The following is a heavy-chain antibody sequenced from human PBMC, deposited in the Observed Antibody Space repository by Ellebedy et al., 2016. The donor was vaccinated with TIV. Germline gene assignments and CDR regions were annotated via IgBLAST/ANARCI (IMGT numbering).Heavy chain of an antibody. CDR2: LSDTGIT. CDR1: GVSISAYY. Sequence: SETLSLXXTVSGVSISAYYCNWIRQAPGKGLEWTGSLSDTGITDYNPSLRSRVSISVDTSKKEVSLSLSSVTAADTAVYYCVRDSPPRPIWVSHRYNQPPEIVSDIWGLGTMVTVSS. J-gene: IGHJ3*02. V-gene: IGHV4-59*01. CDR3: VRDSPPRPIWVSHRYNQPPEIVSDI. D-gene: IGHD3-16*02.